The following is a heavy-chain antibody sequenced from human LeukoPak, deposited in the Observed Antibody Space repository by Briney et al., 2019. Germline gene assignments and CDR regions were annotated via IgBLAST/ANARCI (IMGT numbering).Heavy chain of an antibody. J-gene: IGHJ3*02. Sequence: GRSLRLSCAASGFTFSSYGMHWVRQAPGKGLEWVAVIWYDGSIKYYADSVKGRFAISRDNPKNTLYLQMNSLRAEDTAVYYCARVGSGSYFLDGFDIWGQGTMVTVSS. V-gene: IGHV3-33*01. CDR3: ARVGSGSYFLDGFDI. CDR2: IWYDGSIK. CDR1: GFTFSSYG. D-gene: IGHD1-26*01.